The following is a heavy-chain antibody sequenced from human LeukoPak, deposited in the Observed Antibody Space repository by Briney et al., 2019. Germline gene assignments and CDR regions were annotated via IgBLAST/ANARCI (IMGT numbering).Heavy chain of an antibody. D-gene: IGHD6-13*01. Sequence: GGSLRLSCAASGFTFSSYWMSWVRQAPGKGLEWVANIKQDGSEKYYVDSVKGRFTISRDNAKNSLYLQMNSLRAEDTAVYYCARGQLLVVSYYYYMDVWGKGTTVTVSS. V-gene: IGHV3-7*01. CDR3: ARGQLLVVSYYYYMDV. CDR1: GFTFSSYW. CDR2: IKQDGSEK. J-gene: IGHJ6*03.